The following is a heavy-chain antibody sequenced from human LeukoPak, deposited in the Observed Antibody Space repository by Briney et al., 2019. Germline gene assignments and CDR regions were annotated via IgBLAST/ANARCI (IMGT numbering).Heavy chain of an antibody. D-gene: IGHD3-16*02. J-gene: IGHJ6*03. CDR2: IIPIFGTA. V-gene: IGHV1-69*05. CDR3: ARGGNYQRGSYYYYYYYMDV. CDR1: GGTFSSYA. Sequence: SVKVSCKASGGTFSSYAISWVRQAPGQGLEWMGGIIPIFGTANYAQKFQGRATITTDESTSTAYMELSSLRSEDTAVYYCARGGNYQRGSYYYYYYYMDVWGKGTTVTVSS.